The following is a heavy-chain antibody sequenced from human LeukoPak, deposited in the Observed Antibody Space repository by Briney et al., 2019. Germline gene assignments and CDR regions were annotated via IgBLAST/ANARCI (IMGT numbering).Heavy chain of an antibody. V-gene: IGHV3-23*01. D-gene: IGHD4-11*01. CDR2: VSGSGDST. CDR3: AKGGHYSFFDY. J-gene: IGHJ4*02. Sequence: PGGSLRLSCAASGFTFSNYAMSWVRQAPGKGLEWVSAVSGSGDSTYYADSVKGRFTISRDNSKNTLYLQMNSLRADDTAVYYCAKGGHYSFFDYWGQGTLVTVSS. CDR1: GFTFSNYA.